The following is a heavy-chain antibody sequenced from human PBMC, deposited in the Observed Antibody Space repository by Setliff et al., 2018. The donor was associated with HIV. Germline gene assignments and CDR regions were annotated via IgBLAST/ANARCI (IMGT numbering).Heavy chain of an antibody. CDR3: AKGFRPVDTALVSGPTY. CDR1: GFTFTTYA. Sequence: SCAASGFTFTTYAMHWVRQAPGKGLEWVAVISIYDGSEKYYADSVKGRFTISRDNSKNMLYLQMNSLRADDTAIYYCAKGFRPVDTALVSGPTYWGQGIRVTVSS. D-gene: IGHD5-18*01. V-gene: IGHV3-30*04. J-gene: IGHJ4*02. CDR2: ISIYDGSEK.